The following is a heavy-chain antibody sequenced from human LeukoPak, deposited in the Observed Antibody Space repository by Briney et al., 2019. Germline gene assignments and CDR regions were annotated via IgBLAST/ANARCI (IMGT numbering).Heavy chain of an antibody. CDR3: ARDRVFGVVIKGGDY. J-gene: IGHJ4*02. CDR2: ISSSSSYI. Sequence: GGSLRLSCAASGFTFSSCSMNWVRQAPGKGLEWVSSISSSSSYIYYADSVKGRFTISRDNAKNSLYLQMNSLRAEDTAVYYCARDRVFGVVIKGGDYWGQGTLVTVSS. CDR1: GFTFSSCS. V-gene: IGHV3-21*01. D-gene: IGHD3-3*01.